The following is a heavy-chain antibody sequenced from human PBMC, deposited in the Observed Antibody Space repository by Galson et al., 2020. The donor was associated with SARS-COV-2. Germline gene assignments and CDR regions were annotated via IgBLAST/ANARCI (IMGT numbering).Heavy chain of an antibody. CDR1: GFTFSSYE. J-gene: IGHJ6*02. V-gene: IGHV3-48*03. CDR2: ISSSGSTI. D-gene: IGHD3-9*01. CDR3: ASGDFDHYYYGMDV. Sequence: GESLKISCAASGFTFSSYEMNWVRQAPGKGLEWVSYISSSGSTIYYADSVTGRFTISRDNAKNSLYLQMNSLRAEDTAVFYCASGDFDHYYYGMDVWGQGTTVTVSS.